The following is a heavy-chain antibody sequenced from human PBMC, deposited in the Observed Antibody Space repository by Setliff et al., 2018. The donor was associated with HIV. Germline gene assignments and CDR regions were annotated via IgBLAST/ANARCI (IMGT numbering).Heavy chain of an antibody. J-gene: IGHJ4*02. CDR3: VRQDILTSYYMFDY. V-gene: IGHV1-2*02. Sequence: GASVKVSCKASGDAFTDYYIHWVRQAPGQGLEWMGWINPNSGGTNYAQKFQGRVTMTRDTSITTVYMELSRLTSDDTAVYYCVRQDILTSYYMFDYWGQGTLVTVSS. D-gene: IGHD3-9*01. CDR2: INPNSGGT. CDR1: GDAFTDYY.